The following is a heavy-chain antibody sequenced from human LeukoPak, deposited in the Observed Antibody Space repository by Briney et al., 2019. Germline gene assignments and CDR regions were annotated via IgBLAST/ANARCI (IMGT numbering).Heavy chain of an antibody. J-gene: IGHJ4*02. Sequence: GGSLRLSCAASGFTFSIYSMNWVRQAPGKGLEWVSFISSSSSTIYYADSVKGRFTISRDNAKNSLYLQMNSLRAEDTAVYYCARDPMVRGAIVVTCLDCWGQGTLVTVSS. CDR2: ISSSSSTI. CDR1: GFTFSIYS. V-gene: IGHV3-48*01. D-gene: IGHD3-10*01. CDR3: ARDPMVRGAIVVTCLDC.